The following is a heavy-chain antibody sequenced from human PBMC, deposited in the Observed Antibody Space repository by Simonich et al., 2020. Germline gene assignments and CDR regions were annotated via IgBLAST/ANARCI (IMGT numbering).Heavy chain of an antibody. CDR3: ARSLGYYYYYYGMDV. Sequence: QVQLQESGPGLVKPSETLSLTCTVSGGSISSYYWSWIRQPPGKGLEWIGYIYYSGSTNYNPPLKRRVTISVDTSKNQVSLKRSSVTAADTAVYYCARSLGYYYYYYGMDVWGQGTTVTVSS. V-gene: IGHV4-59*08. D-gene: IGHD1-26*01. CDR2: IYYSGST. J-gene: IGHJ6*02. CDR1: GGSISSYY.